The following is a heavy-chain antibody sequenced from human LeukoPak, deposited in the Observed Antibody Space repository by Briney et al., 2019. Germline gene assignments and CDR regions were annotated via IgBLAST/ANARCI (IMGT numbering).Heavy chain of an antibody. CDR1: GFTFSSND. CDR2: IWYDGNNK. V-gene: IGHV3-33*01. Sequence: GTSLRLSCAASGFTFSSNDMHWVRQAPGEGLEWVAVIWYDGNNKYYADSVKGRFTISRDNSKNTLFLQMNSLRAEDTAVYYCATDAGHWFDPWGQGTLVTVSS. J-gene: IGHJ5*02. CDR3: ATDAGHWFDP.